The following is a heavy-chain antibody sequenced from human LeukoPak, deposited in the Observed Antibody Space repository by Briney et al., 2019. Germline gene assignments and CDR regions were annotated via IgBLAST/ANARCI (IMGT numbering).Heavy chain of an antibody. CDR2: ISAYNGNT. CDR1: GYTFTSYG. CDR3: ARDQLAEDWFDP. J-gene: IGHJ5*02. D-gene: IGHD6-13*01. V-gene: IGHV1-18*01. Sequence: ASVKVSCKASGYTFTSYGIRWVRQAPGQGLERMGWISAYNGNTNYAQKLQGRVTMTTDTSTSTAYMELRSLRSDDTAVYYCARDQLAEDWFDPWGQGTLVTVSS.